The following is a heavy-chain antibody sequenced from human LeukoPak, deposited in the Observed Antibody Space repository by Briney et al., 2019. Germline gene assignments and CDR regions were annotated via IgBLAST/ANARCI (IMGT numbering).Heavy chain of an antibody. D-gene: IGHD5-12*01. CDR3: ARDCYSGYGFNCPGDY. J-gene: IGHJ4*02. Sequence: GGSLRLSCAASGFTFSRYAMHWVRQAPGKGLEYVSAISSNGGSTYYANSVKGRFTISRDNSKNTLYLQMGSLRAEDMVVYYCARDCYSGYGFNCPGDYWGQGTLVTVSS. CDR2: ISSNGGST. CDR1: GFTFSRYA. V-gene: IGHV3-64*01.